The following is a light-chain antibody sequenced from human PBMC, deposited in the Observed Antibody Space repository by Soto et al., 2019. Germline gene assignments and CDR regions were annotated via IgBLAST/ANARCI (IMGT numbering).Light chain of an antibody. CDR3: QQRSNWPIT. J-gene: IGKJ5*01. CDR1: QSVRTY. V-gene: IGKV3-11*01. Sequence: EVMLTQSPATLSLSPGERATLACRASQSVRTYLAWYQQKPGQAPRLLIYDASNRATGIPARFSGSGSGTDFTLTISSLEPEDFAVYYCQQRSNWPITFGQGTRLEIK. CDR2: DAS.